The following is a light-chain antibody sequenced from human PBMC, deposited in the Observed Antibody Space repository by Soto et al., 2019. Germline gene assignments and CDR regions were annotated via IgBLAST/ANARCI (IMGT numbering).Light chain of an antibody. CDR1: QSVSSN. CDR2: GAS. CDR3: QQYNNWPFT. V-gene: IGKV3-15*01. Sequence: EVVMTQFPATLSVSPWERATLSCRASQSVSSNLAWYQQKPGQAPRLLIYGASTRATGIPARFSGSGSGTDFTLTISSLQSEDFAVYYCQQYNNWPFTFGPGTKVDIK. J-gene: IGKJ3*01.